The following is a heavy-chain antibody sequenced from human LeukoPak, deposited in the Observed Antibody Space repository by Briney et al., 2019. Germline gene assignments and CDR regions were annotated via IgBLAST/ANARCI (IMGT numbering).Heavy chain of an antibody. CDR1: GFTFSSYA. J-gene: IGHJ4*02. D-gene: IGHD6-19*01. Sequence: GGSLRLSCAASGFTFSSYAMSWVRQAPGKGLEYVSVISDSGGSTNYANSVKGRFTISRDNSKNTLYLQMNSLRAEDTAVYYCAKPRSGWYHFDYWGQGALVTVSS. V-gene: IGHV3-23*01. CDR3: AKPRSGWYHFDY. CDR2: ISDSGGST.